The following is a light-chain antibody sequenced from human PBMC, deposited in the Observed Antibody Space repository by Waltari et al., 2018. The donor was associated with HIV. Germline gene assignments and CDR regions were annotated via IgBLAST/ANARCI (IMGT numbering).Light chain of an antibody. J-gene: IGLJ2*01. V-gene: IGLV2-14*03. CDR3: SSYTSSSTPLVV. CDR1: TSSFGVINY. Sequence: QSPLTQLPPFSGSPEHSFTTSCTGTTSSFGVINYFSCYQQHPGKAPKLMIYDVSNRPSGVSNRFSGTKSGNTASLTISGLQAEDEADYYCSSYTSSSTPLVVFGGGTKLTVL. CDR2: DVS.